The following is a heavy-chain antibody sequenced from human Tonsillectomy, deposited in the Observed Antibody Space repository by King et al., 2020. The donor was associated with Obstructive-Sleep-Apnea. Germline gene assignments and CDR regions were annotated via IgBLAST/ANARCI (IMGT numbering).Heavy chain of an antibody. CDR2: IYYSGST. Sequence: VQLQESGPGLVKPSQTLSLTCTVSGGSISSGDYYWSWIRQPPGKGLEWIGYIYYSGSTYYNPSLKSRVTISVDTSKNQFSLKLSAVTAPDTAGYYFARALLDYYGMDVWGQGTTVTVSS. V-gene: IGHV4-30-4*01. CDR1: GGSISSGDYY. CDR3: ARALLDYYGMDV. J-gene: IGHJ6*02.